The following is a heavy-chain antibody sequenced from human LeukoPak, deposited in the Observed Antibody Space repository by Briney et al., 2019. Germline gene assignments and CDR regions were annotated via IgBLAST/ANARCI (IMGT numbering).Heavy chain of an antibody. CDR3: ARVIDGSSWFFNGLVY. D-gene: IGHD6-13*01. V-gene: IGHV1-2*02. Sequence: ASVKVSCKASGYTFTDYYVRWVRQAPGQGLEWMGWIDPNSGGTNYAQRFQGRVTMTRDTSVSTAYMELSRLRSDDTAVHYCARVIDGSSWFFNGLVYWGQGSLVTVSS. CDR1: GYTFTDYY. CDR2: IDPNSGGT. J-gene: IGHJ4*02.